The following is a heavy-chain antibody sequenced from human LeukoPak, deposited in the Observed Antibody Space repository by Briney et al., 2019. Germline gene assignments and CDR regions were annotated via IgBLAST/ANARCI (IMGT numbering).Heavy chain of an antibody. CDR1: GFTFSTYW. CDR2: IKEDGSEK. D-gene: IGHD3-10*01. CDR3: GRHYGSGNYDQIGDY. J-gene: IGHJ4*02. Sequence: QPGGSLRLSCADSGFTFSTYWMTWVRRAPGKGLEWVAKIKEDGSEKYYVDSVKGRFTISRDNAKNSVYLQMNSLRVEDTAVYYCGRHYGSGNYDQIGDYWGQGTLVTVSS. V-gene: IGHV3-7*01.